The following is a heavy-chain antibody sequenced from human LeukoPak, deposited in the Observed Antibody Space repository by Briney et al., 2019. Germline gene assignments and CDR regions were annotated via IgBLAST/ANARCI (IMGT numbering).Heavy chain of an antibody. CDR3: AKLHRSIAAAEYDY. D-gene: IGHD6-13*01. CDR2: ISSSSSYI. Sequence: NPGGSLRLSCAASGFTFGSYSMNWVRQAPGKGLEWVSSISSSSSYIYYADSVKGRFTISRDNSKNTLYLQMNSLRVEDTAVYYCAKLHRSIAAAEYDYWGQGTLVTVSS. J-gene: IGHJ4*02. CDR1: GFTFGSYS. V-gene: IGHV3-21*01.